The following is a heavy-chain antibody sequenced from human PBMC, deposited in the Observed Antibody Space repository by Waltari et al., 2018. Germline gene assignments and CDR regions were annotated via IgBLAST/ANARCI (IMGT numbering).Heavy chain of an antibody. Sequence: QVQLVQSGAEVKKPGASVKVSCKASGYTFTDYYMPWVRQARGQGLEWLGWINPKSGGTKYAQKFQGRVTMTRDTSISTAYMALNRLRSDDTAVFYCARVDTDTYTSFDSWGQGTLVTVSS. CDR1: GYTFTDYY. J-gene: IGHJ4*02. D-gene: IGHD2-2*02. V-gene: IGHV1-2*02. CDR2: INPKSGGT. CDR3: ARVDTDTYTSFDS.